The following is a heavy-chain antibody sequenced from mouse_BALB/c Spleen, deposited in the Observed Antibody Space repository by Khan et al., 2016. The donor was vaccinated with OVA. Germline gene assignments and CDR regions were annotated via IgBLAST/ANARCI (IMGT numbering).Heavy chain of an antibody. Sequence: VRLQQSGPELEKPGASVKISCKASGYSFTGYNMNWVKQSNGKSLEWIGYIDPYYGGPSYTHKFKGQVTLTVEKSSSTAYMQLKSLTSEDSAFYYCARSTWDLDVWGAGTTVTVSS. CDR1: GYSFTGYN. J-gene: IGHJ1*01. D-gene: IGHD4-1*01. CDR2: IDPYYGGP. CDR3: ARSTWDLDV. V-gene: IGHV1S135*01.